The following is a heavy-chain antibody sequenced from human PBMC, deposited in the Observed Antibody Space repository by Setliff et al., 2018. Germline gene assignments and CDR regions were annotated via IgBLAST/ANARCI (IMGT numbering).Heavy chain of an antibody. Sequence: ASVKVSCKVFGYTFTDYGIGWIRQAPGQGLEWMGWISTYNGETNYAQIFQDRVTMTADTSANTAYLELRSLRPDDTAVYYCARQGGGSYSAYFDWWGHGTLVTVSS. CDR3: ARQGGGSYSAYFDW. CDR1: GYTFTDYG. D-gene: IGHD1-26*01. V-gene: IGHV1-18*01. J-gene: IGHJ4*01. CDR2: ISTYNGET.